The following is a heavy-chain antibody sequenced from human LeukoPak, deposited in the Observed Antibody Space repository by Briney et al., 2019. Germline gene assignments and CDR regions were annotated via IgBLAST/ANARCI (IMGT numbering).Heavy chain of an antibody. Sequence: GGSLRLSCAASGFTFSSYSMNWVRQAPGKGLEWVSSIGSSGSYMYYADSVKGRFTISRDNSKNTVYLQMNSLRAEDTAVYYCAKTMGSIDHDYWGQGTLVTVSS. CDR1: GFTFSSYS. CDR2: IGSSGSYM. V-gene: IGHV3-21*04. D-gene: IGHD1-26*01. J-gene: IGHJ4*02. CDR3: AKTMGSIDHDY.